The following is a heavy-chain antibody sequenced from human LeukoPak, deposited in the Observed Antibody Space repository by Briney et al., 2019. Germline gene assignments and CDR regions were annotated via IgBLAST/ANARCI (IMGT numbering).Heavy chain of an antibody. CDR1: GGSFSDYY. J-gene: IGHJ4*02. CDR2: INHSGST. D-gene: IGHD6-19*01. V-gene: IGHV4-34*01. CDR3: ARDRPHGAVAGVKPFDY. Sequence: SETLSLTCAVYGGSFSDYYWSWIRQPPGKGLEWIGEINHSGSTNYNPSLKSRVTISVDTSKNQFSLKLSSVTAADTAVYYCARDRPHGAVAGVKPFDYWGQGTLVTVSS.